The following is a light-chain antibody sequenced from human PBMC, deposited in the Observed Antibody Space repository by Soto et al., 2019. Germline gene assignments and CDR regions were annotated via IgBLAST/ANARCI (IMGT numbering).Light chain of an antibody. Sequence: EIVMTPPPSTLSVTQGESATLAGRASQSVNYNLAWSQQRPGQAPRLLIYGASTRATGTPARFSGSGSGTEFTLSISILQSEDFAVYYCHLSANWPRTSGQRGMVDIK. CDR1: QSVNYN. CDR3: HLSANWPRT. CDR2: GAS. J-gene: IGKJ1*01. V-gene: IGKV3-15*01.